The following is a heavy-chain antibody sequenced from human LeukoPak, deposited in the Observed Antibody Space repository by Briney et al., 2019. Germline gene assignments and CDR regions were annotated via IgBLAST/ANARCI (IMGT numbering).Heavy chain of an antibody. Sequence: GGSLRLSCAASGFTFNSYWMHWVRQPPGKGPVWVSRINNDGSSAIYADSVKGRFTISRDDAKNTLYPQMNSLRAEDTAVYYCVRGGASTWSWGQGTLVTVSS. V-gene: IGHV3-74*01. D-gene: IGHD2-15*01. CDR2: INNDGSSA. CDR3: VRGGASTWS. CDR1: GFTFNSYW. J-gene: IGHJ5*02.